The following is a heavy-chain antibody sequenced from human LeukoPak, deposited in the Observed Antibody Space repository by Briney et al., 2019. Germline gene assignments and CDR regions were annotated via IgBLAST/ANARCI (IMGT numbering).Heavy chain of an antibody. Sequence: PSETLSLTCPVSGGSISSYYWSWIRQPPGNGLEWIGYIYYSGSTNYNPSLKSRVTISVDTSKNQFSLKLSSVTAADTAVYYCAGTTLDYYDSSGSYAFDIWGQGTMVTVSS. J-gene: IGHJ3*02. D-gene: IGHD3-22*01. CDR1: GGSISSYY. CDR2: IYYSGST. CDR3: AGTTLDYYDSSGSYAFDI. V-gene: IGHV4-59*01.